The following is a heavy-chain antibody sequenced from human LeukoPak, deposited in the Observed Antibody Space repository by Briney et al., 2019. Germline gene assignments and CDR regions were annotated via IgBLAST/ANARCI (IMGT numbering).Heavy chain of an antibody. CDR1: GFTFSSYA. D-gene: IGHD3-22*01. CDR2: ISDSGDAT. CDR3: AKVSRGSGFTTPLDY. Sequence: GGSLRLSCAASGFTFSSYAVSWVRQAPGKGLEWVSAISDSGDATYCADSVKGRFTFSRDNSKNTLYLQMNSLRAEDTAVYYCAKVSRGSGFTTPLDYWGQGTLVTVSS. V-gene: IGHV3-23*01. J-gene: IGHJ4*02.